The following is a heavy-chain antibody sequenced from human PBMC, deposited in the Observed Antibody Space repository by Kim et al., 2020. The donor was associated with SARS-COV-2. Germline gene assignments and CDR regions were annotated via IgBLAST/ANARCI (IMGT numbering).Heavy chain of an antibody. V-gene: IGHV3-74*01. D-gene: IGHD1-26*01. CDR1: GFTFSSYW. CDR3: ASRRYTGTYYYFDY. CDR2: INSDGGTT. Sequence: GGSLRLSCAASGFTFSSYWMHWVRQAPGKGLVWVSRINSDGGTTCYADSVKGRFTISRDNAKSTLYLQMNSLRAEDTAVYYCASRRYTGTYYYFDYWGQGTLVTVSS. J-gene: IGHJ4*02.